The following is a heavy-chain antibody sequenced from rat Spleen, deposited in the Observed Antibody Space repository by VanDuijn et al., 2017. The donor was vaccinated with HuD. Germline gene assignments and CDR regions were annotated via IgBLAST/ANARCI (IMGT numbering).Heavy chain of an antibody. D-gene: IGHD4-3*01. V-gene: IGHV5-25*01. CDR1: GFTFSDYY. CDR3: ARHNSGYGVMDA. CDR2: ISYDGGSI. J-gene: IGHJ4*01. Sequence: EVQLVESGGGLVQPGRSMKLSCAASGFTFSDYYMAWVRQAPTKGLEWVAAISYDGGSIYYRDSVKGRFTISRENAKSTLYLQMDSLRSEDTATYYCARHNSGYGVMDAWGQGASVTVSS.